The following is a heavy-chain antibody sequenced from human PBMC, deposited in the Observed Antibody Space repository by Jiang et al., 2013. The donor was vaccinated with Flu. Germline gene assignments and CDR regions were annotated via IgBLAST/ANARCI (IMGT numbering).Heavy chain of an antibody. D-gene: IGHD1-26*01. V-gene: IGHV2-5*01. J-gene: IGHJ2*01. Sequence: KPTQTLTLTCTFSGFSLSTSGVNVGWIRQPPGKALEWLALIYWNDDKRYSPSLKSRLTITKDTSKNQVVLTMTNMDPVDTATYYCAHSRTGSYHGSNWYFDLWGRGTLVTVSS. CDR3: AHSRTGSYHGSNWYFDL. CDR2: IYWNDDK. CDR1: GFSLSTSGVN.